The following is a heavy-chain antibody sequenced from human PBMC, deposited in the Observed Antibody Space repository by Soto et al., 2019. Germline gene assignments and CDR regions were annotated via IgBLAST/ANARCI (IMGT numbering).Heavy chain of an antibody. CDR3: ARRGMFYDFWSGYSSYYYYAMDV. Sequence: SETLSLTCTVSGGSISDDYWSWIRQPPGKGLEWIWHISHSGSTYYNPSLKSRVTISVDTSKNHFPLNLSSVTAADTAIYYCARRGMFYDFWSGYSSYYYYAMDVWGQGTTVTVSS. V-gene: IGHV4-59*08. CDR1: GGSISDDY. D-gene: IGHD3-3*01. CDR2: ISHSGST. J-gene: IGHJ6*02.